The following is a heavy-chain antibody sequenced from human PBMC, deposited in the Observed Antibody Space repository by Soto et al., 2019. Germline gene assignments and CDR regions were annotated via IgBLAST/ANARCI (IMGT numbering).Heavy chain of an antibody. J-gene: IGHJ6*02. CDR1: DGSVSSSSYS. D-gene: IGHD3-9*01. Sequence: HLLESGPRLVKPSETLSLTCTVSDGSVSSSSYSWSWIRQPPGKGLEWIGHIHHSGSTKYNPSLESRVTISADTSKNQLSLRLKSVTAADTAVYYCARGHDILDSPPRSPHFYYAMDVWGQGTKVTVSS. CDR2: IHHSGST. CDR3: ARGHDILDSPPRSPHFYYAMDV. V-gene: IGHV4-61*01.